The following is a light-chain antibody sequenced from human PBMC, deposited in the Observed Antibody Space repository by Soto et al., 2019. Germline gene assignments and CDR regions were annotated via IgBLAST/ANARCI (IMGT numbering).Light chain of an antibody. CDR3: VSFTTSRSYV. CDR2: NVN. Sequence: QSALIQPPSVSGSPGQSVTISCTGTSSDVGSYDYVSWYQQHPGTVPKPMIYNVNTQPSGVPDRFSGSKSGNTASLTISGLQAEDEADYYCVSFTTSRSYVFGTGTKVTVL. J-gene: IGLJ1*01. CDR1: SSDVGSYDY. V-gene: IGLV2-18*02.